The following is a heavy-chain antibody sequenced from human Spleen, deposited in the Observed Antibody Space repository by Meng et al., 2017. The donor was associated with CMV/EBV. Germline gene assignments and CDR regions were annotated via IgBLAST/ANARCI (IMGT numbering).Heavy chain of an antibody. J-gene: IGHJ6*02. CDR1: DGSVSSDTYY. CDR2: IYYSGST. Sequence: SETLSLTCTVSDGSVSSDTYYWSWIRQYPGKGLEWIGYIYYSGSTYYNSSLKSRVTISIDTSKNQFSLKLNSVTAADTAVYYCARDYSSSSKGMDVWGQGTTVTVSS. CDR3: ARDYSSSSKGMDV. D-gene: IGHD6-6*01. V-gene: IGHV4-31*03.